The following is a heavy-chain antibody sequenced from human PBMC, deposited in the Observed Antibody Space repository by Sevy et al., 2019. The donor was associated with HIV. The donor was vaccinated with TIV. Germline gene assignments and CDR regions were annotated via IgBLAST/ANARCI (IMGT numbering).Heavy chain of an antibody. J-gene: IGHJ3*01. Sequence: SETLSLTCTVSDVSISSGTNYWGWIRQPPGKGLEWIGSIYYSGTTYYNPSLKSRVTMSADTSMNQFSLKLSSVTVADTAVYYCAWQRGGWYEYDASDVWGQGTMVTVSS. V-gene: IGHV4-39*01. D-gene: IGHD6-19*01. CDR1: DVSISSGTNY. CDR2: IYYSGTT. CDR3: AWQRGGWYEYDASDV.